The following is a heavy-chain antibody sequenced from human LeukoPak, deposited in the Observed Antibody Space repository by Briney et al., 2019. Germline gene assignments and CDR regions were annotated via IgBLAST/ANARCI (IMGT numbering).Heavy chain of an antibody. J-gene: IGHJ4*02. V-gene: IGHV4-59*08. Sequence: PSETLSLTCTVSGGSISSYYWSWIRQPPGKGLEWIGYIYDSVFTKYNPSLKSRVTISVDTSKSQFSLRLSSVTAADTAVYYCARYLSGPTDYWGQGTLVTVSS. CDR3: ARYLSGPTDY. D-gene: IGHD3-3*01. CDR2: IYDSVFT. CDR1: GGSISSYY.